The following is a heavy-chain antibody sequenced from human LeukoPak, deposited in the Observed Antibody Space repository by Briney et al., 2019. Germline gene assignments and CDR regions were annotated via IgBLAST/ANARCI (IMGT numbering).Heavy chain of an antibody. CDR2: IIPILGIA. V-gene: IGHV1-69*04. J-gene: IGHJ5*02. CDR3: ARDLILTTSSYWFDP. CDR1: GGTFTSYA. D-gene: IGHD3-9*01. Sequence: SVKVSCKASGGTFTSYAISWVRQAPGQGLEWMGRIIPILGIANYAQKFQGRVTITADKSTSTAYMELSSLRSEDTAVYYCARDLILTTSSYWFDPWGQGTLVTVSS.